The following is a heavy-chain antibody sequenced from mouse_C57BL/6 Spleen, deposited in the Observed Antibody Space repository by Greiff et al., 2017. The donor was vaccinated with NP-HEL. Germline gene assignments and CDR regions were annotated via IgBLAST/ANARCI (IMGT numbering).Heavy chain of an antibody. CDR3: ARNRIYSNRGYFDV. CDR1: GFTFSDYG. J-gene: IGHJ1*03. D-gene: IGHD2-5*01. Sequence: DVQLVESGGGLVKPGGSLKLSCAASGFTFSDYGMHWVRQAPEKGLEWVAYISSGSSTIYYADTVKGRFTISRDNAKNTLFLQMTSLRSEDTAMYYCARNRIYSNRGYFDVWGTGTTVTVSS. CDR2: ISSGSSTI. V-gene: IGHV5-17*01.